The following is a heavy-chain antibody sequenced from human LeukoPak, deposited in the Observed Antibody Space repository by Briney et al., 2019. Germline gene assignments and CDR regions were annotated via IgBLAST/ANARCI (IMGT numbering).Heavy chain of an antibody. CDR3: PREPGKLYY. D-gene: IGHD3-10*01. J-gene: IGHJ4*02. Sequence: GGSLRLSCVDSGLPSGHVAKLCVRQAPGQGLEWVSLISGDGVSTFFADSVKGRFSISRDNSKNSLLLEMSSLRTEDTAMYYCPREPGKLYYWGQGTLVAVSS. CDR1: GLPSGHVA. V-gene: IGHV3-43*02. CDR2: ISGDGVST.